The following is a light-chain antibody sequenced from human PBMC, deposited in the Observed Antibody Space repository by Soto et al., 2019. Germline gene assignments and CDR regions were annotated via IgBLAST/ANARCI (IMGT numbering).Light chain of an antibody. Sequence: QSALTQPASVSGSPGQSIAISCTGTSSDVGGYNYVSWYQQHPGKAHKIMVYDVSNRPSGVSNRFSGSKSGNTSSLTISWLQAEDEADYYCSSYTSSSTYVFGTGTKVTVL. CDR1: SSDVGGYNY. V-gene: IGLV2-14*01. CDR3: SSYTSSSTYV. CDR2: DVS. J-gene: IGLJ1*01.